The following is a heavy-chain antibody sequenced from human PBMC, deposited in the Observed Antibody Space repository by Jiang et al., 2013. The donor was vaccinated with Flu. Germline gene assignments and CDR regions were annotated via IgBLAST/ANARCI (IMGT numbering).Heavy chain of an antibody. V-gene: IGHV5-51*01. D-gene: IGHD3-22*01. J-gene: IGHJ4*02. CDR3: ARRYDSGVDS. CDR2: IYPGDSDT. Sequence: GAEVKKPGESLKISCKVLDTTSPPTGSAGCARGPGKGLEWMGVIYPGDSDTRYSQSFQGQVTISADKSVRTAYLQWSSLKASDTAMYYCARRYDSGVDSWGQGTLVTVSS. CDR1: DTTSPPTG.